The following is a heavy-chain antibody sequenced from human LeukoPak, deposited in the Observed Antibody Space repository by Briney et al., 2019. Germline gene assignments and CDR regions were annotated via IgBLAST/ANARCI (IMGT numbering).Heavy chain of an antibody. Sequence: SGTLSLTCAVSGGSISSSNWWSWVRQPPGKGLEWIGEIYHSGGTNYNPSLKSRVTISVDTSKNQFSLKLSSVTAADTAVYYCARSPPYCSSTSCSWFDPWGQGTLVTVSS. CDR1: GGSISSSNW. V-gene: IGHV4-4*02. J-gene: IGHJ5*02. D-gene: IGHD2-2*01. CDR2: IYHSGGT. CDR3: ARSPPYCSSTSCSWFDP.